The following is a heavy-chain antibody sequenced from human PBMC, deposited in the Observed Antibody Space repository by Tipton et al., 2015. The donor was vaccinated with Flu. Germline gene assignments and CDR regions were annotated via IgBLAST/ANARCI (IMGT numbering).Heavy chain of an antibody. D-gene: IGHD2-2*01. Sequence: TLSLTCAVYGGSFSGYYWSWIRQPPGKGLEWIGEINHSGSTNYNPSLKSRVTISVDTSKNQFSLKLSSVTAADTAVYYCARSLTYQRVPWGQGTLVTVSS. CDR2: INHSGST. V-gene: IGHV4-34*01. CDR3: ARSLTYQRVP. CDR1: GGSFSGYY. J-gene: IGHJ5*02.